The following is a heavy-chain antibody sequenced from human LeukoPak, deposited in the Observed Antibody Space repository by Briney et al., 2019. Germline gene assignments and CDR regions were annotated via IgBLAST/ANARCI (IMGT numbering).Heavy chain of an antibody. J-gene: IGHJ3*02. D-gene: IGHD6-6*01. CDR3: GGQRYSSSSVDI. CDR1: GYSFTSYW. CDR2: IYPGDSDT. Sequence: GXXXXXXXKXSGYSFTSYWIGWVRQMPGKGLEWMGIIYPGDSDTRYSPSFQGQVTISADKSICTAYLQWSSLEASDNAVYYCGGQRYSSSSVDIWGQGTMVTVSS. V-gene: IGHV5-51*01.